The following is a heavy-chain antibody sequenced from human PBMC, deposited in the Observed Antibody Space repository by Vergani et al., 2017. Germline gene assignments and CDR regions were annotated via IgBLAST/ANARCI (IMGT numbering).Heavy chain of an antibody. CDR1: GFIFSDYY. CDR2: ISDGGETK. D-gene: IGHD1/OR15-1a*01. V-gene: IGHV3-11*01. CDR3: GRKQSPASLMDKPIDI. J-gene: IGHJ5*02. Sequence: QVQLVASGGGLVRPGGSLRLSCAASGFIFSDYYMTWIRQTPGKGLEWLAHISDGGETKMYAESLKGRFTVSRDNTKNLLILQMKTLTVDDTATYYCGRKQSPASLMDKPIDIWGQGTLVTFSS.